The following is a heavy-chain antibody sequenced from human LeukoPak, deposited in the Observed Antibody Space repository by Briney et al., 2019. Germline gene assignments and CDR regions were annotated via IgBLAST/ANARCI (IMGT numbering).Heavy chain of an antibody. Sequence: PGRSLRLSCVASGFTFSSYAMHWVRQAPGKGLEWVTVISYDGSNTYYTDSVKGRFTISRDNSKNTLYLQMNSLRAEDTAVYYCARVRSGWYDAFDIWGQGTMVTVSS. D-gene: IGHD6-19*01. CDR1: GFTFSSYA. V-gene: IGHV3-30*04. J-gene: IGHJ3*02. CDR2: ISYDGSNT. CDR3: ARVRSGWYDAFDI.